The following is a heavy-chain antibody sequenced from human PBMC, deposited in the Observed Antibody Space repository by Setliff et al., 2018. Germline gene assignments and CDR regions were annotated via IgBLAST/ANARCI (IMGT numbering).Heavy chain of an antibody. Sequence: ASVKVSCKASGYTFTSYGISWVRQAPGQGIEWMGWISAYSDDTKYAEKFQGRVTMTMDTSTGTAYMELRRLRSDDTAVYYCARDSGAWGQGTLVTVSS. CDR2: ISAYSDDT. CDR3: ARDSGA. J-gene: IGHJ5*02. CDR1: GYTFTSYG. V-gene: IGHV1-18*01.